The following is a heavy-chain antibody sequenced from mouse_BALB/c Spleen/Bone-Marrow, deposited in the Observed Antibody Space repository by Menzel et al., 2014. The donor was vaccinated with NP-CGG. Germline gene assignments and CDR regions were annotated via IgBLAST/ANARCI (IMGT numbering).Heavy chain of an antibody. J-gene: IGHJ3*01. CDR2: IRNKANGYTT. V-gene: IGHV7-3*02. Sequence: EVMLVESGGGLVQPGGSLRLSCATSGFTFTDYYMSWVRQPPGKALEWLGFIRNKANGYTTEYSASVKGRFTIPRDNSQSILYLQMNTLRAEDSATYYCARDRRYDLAWFAYWGQGTLVTVSA. D-gene: IGHD2-14*01. CDR3: ARDRRYDLAWFAY. CDR1: GFTFTDYY.